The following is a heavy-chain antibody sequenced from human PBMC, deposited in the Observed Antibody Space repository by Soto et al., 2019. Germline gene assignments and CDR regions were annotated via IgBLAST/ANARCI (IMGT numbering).Heavy chain of an antibody. D-gene: IGHD2-15*01. CDR3: ARGQEGVVATH. Sequence: QVQLQQWGAGLLKPSETLSLTCVVYGGSLSGYYWSWIRQPPGKGLEWIGEIKDGGLTNYSPSLKSRATISVDTPQNPLSLKLQSVTAADTAVYYCARGQEGVVATHWDQGTLVTVSS. J-gene: IGHJ4*02. CDR2: IKDGGLT. CDR1: GGSLSGYY. V-gene: IGHV4-34*01.